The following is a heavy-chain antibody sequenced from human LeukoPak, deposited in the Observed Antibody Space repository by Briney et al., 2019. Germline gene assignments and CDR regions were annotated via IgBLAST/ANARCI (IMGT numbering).Heavy chain of an antibody. V-gene: IGHV3-7*01. CDR3: ASNWNYVRGYGMDV. CDR2: IKQDGSEK. J-gene: IGHJ6*02. D-gene: IGHD1-7*01. CDR1: GFTFSNYW. Sequence: GGSLRLSCAASGFTFSNYWMSWVRQTPAKGLDWVANIKQDGSEKHYVDVVKGRFTISRDNAKNSLYLQMSNLRAEDTAVYYCASNWNYVRGYGMDVWGQGTTVTVSS.